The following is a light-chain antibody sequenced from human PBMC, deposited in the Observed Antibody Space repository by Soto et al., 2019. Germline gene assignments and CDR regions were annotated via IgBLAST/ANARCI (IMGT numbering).Light chain of an antibody. CDR1: DNDIGNYNY. J-gene: IGLJ1*01. V-gene: IGLV2-14*03. CDR3: TSSTIDFPPFYV. Sequence: QSVLTQPASVSGSPGQSMTICCTGTDNDIGNYNYVSWYQHHPGKAPKLIIFDVSSRPSVVSDRFSGSKSGNTASLFISGLQAEDVAEYYSTSSTIDFPPFYVFRTGTKVPVL. CDR2: DVS.